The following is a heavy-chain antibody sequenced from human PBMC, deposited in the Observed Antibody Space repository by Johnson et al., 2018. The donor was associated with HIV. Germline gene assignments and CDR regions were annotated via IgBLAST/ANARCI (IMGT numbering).Heavy chain of an antibody. CDR3: ARSGYCTTSSCTDDAFDI. J-gene: IGHJ3*02. Sequence: QVQSVESGGGVLQPVSSLRLSCAASGFTFCYYGIHWVRQAPGKELEWVAVIPYAGSDTYYSDSVKGRFTISRDNSKNTLYLQMNGLRAEDTAVYYCARSGYCTTSSCTDDAFDIWGQGTMVTVSS. CDR1: GFTFCYYG. CDR2: IPYAGSDT. V-gene: IGHV3-33*05. D-gene: IGHD2-2*01.